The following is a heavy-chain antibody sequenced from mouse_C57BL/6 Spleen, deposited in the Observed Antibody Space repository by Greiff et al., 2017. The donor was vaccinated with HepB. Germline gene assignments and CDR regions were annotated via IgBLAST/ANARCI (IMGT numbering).Heavy chain of an antibody. J-gene: IGHJ2*01. Sequence: EVKLMESGAELVKPGASVKLSCTASGFNIKDYYMHWVKQKTEQGLEWIGRIEPGDGATKYAPKFQGKVTITADTSSNTAYLQLSSLTSDDTAVYYCARSCGDSYFDYWGQGTTLTVSS. V-gene: IGHV14-2*01. CDR3: ARSCGDSYFDY. D-gene: IGHD2-13*01. CDR2: IEPGDGAT. CDR1: GFNIKDYY.